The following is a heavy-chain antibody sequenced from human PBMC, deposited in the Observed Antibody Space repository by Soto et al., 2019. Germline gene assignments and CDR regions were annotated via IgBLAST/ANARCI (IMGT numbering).Heavy chain of an antibody. CDR3: ARDNGIAGSFDP. CDR2: ISISGTAI. Sequence: LRLSCAASGFTFRSYSMNWVRQAPGKGLEWVSYISISGTAIYYADSVKGRFTISRDDAKNSLYLQMNSLRDEDTSVYYCARDNGIAGSFDPWGQGALVTVSS. V-gene: IGHV3-48*02. CDR1: GFTFRSYS. J-gene: IGHJ5*02. D-gene: IGHD6-13*01.